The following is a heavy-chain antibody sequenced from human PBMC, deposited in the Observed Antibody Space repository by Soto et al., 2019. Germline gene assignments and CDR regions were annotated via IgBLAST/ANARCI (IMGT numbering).Heavy chain of an antibody. J-gene: IGHJ4*02. CDR2: IFYSGST. Sequence: QLQLQESGPRLVKPAETLSLTCIVSGDSFSSSTYYGGWIRQPPGKGLEWIGSIFYSGSTYYNPSLKSRVTLSVDTSKNRFSLKLSSVTAADTAVYYCASAPGFNLFDSWGQGTLVTVSS. D-gene: IGHD5-12*01. V-gene: IGHV4-39*01. CDR3: ASAPGFNLFDS. CDR1: GDSFSSSTYY.